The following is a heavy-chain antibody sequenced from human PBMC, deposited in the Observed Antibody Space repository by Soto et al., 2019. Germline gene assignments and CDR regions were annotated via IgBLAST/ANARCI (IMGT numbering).Heavy chain of an antibody. CDR1: GGSFSGYY. J-gene: IGHJ2*01. Sequence: QVQLQQWGAGLLKPSETLSLTCAVYGGSFSGYYWSWIRQPPGKGLEWIGEINHSGSTNYNPSLKSRVTISVDPSKNQFPLKLGSVTAADTAVYYCARDGCSGGSCYWYFDLWGRGTLVTVSS. D-gene: IGHD2-15*01. V-gene: IGHV4-34*01. CDR2: INHSGST. CDR3: ARDGCSGGSCYWYFDL.